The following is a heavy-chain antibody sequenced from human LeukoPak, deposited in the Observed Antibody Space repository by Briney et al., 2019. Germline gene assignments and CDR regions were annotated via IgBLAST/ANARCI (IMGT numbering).Heavy chain of an antibody. Sequence: PGGSLRLSCAASGFTFSSYGMHWVRQAPGKGLEWVAVISYDGSNKYYADSVKGRFTISRDNSKNTLYLQMNSLRAGDTAVYYCAKLFGATPSTDYWGQGTLVTVSS. CDR3: AKLFGATPSTDY. CDR1: GFTFSSYG. CDR2: ISYDGSNK. V-gene: IGHV3-30*18. D-gene: IGHD1-26*01. J-gene: IGHJ4*02.